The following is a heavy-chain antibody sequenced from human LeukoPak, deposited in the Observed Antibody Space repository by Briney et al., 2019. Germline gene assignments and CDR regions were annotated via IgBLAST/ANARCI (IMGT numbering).Heavy chain of an antibody. CDR3: ARGGKFYYDDSGYPGDY. CDR1: GFTFTTYW. Sequence: GGSLRLSCTASGFTFTTYWMSWVRQAPGKGLEWVASIHQDGSEKYYVDSVKGRFTISRDNVKNSLYLQMNSLRAEDTAVYYCARGGKFYYDDSGYPGDYWGQGTLVTVSS. J-gene: IGHJ4*02. D-gene: IGHD3-22*01. CDR2: IHQDGSEK. V-gene: IGHV3-7*01.